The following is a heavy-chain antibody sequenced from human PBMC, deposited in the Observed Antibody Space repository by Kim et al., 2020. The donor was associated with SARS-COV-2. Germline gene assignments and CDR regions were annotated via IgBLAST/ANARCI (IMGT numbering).Heavy chain of an antibody. D-gene: IGHD2-15*01. CDR2: ST. CDR3: AREMLHNWFDP. Sequence: STNSNPSRQSRVTMSVDTSKNQFSLKLSSVTAADTAVYYCAREMLHNWFDPWGQGTLVTVSS. V-gene: IGHV4-4*07. J-gene: IGHJ5*02.